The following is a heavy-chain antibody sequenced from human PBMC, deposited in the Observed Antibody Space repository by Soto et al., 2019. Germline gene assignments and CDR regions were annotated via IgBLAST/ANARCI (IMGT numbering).Heavy chain of an antibody. Sequence: QVQLQESGPRLVKPSGTLSLTCDVSGVSISTNKWWSWVRQPPGKGLEWIGEIYHTGSTNYNPSLESRVTISLDRSKNQFALNLNSVTAADTAVYYCAALLTAARNFDYWGQGILVPVSS. CDR2: IYHTGST. J-gene: IGHJ4*02. V-gene: IGHV4-4*02. D-gene: IGHD2-2*01. CDR1: GVSISTNKW. CDR3: AALLTAARNFDY.